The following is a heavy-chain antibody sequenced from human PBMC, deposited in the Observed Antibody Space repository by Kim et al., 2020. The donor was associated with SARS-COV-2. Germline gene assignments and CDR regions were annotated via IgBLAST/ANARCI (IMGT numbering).Heavy chain of an antibody. Sequence: SETLSLTCTDSGGSINTYYWSWIRQPPGKGLEWIGFISYTGITHYNPSLTSRLTMSVDTSKNQFSMKLTSVTAADTAIYYCARHIHGTTNDYWGQGTLVMVSS. D-gene: IGHD1-7*01. CDR3: ARHIHGTTNDY. J-gene: IGHJ4*02. CDR1: GGSINTYY. CDR2: ISYTGIT. V-gene: IGHV4-59*08.